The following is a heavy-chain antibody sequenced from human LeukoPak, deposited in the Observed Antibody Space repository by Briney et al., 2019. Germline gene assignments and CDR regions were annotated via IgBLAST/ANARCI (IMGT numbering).Heavy chain of an antibody. Sequence: PGGSLRLSCAASGFTFDDYGMSWVRQGPGKGLEWVCGINWNGRSTGYADSVKGRFTISRDNAKKSLYLQMNSLRAEDTAVYYCARAPRYCSGGSCYSHYYYGMDVWGQGTTVTVSS. D-gene: IGHD2-15*01. J-gene: IGHJ6*02. CDR1: GFTFDDYG. CDR3: ARAPRYCSGGSCYSHYYYGMDV. CDR2: INWNGRST. V-gene: IGHV3-20*04.